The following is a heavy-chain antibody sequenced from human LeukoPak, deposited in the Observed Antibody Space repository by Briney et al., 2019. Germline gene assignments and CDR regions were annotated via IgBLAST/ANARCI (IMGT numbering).Heavy chain of an antibody. Sequence: GGSLRLSCAASGFSFDDYGMSWVRQAPGKGLEWVSGINWNGGSTGYADSVKGRFTISRDNAKNSLYLQMNSLRAEDTALYYCAGAPITGTTRNWFDPWGQGTLVTVSS. CDR2: INWNGGST. CDR3: AGAPITGTTRNWFDP. V-gene: IGHV3-20*04. D-gene: IGHD1-7*01. CDR1: GFSFDDYG. J-gene: IGHJ5*02.